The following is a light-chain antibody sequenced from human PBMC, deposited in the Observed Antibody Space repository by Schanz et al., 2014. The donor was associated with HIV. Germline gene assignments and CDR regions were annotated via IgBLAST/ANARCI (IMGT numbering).Light chain of an antibody. J-gene: IGLJ3*02. CDR1: TSNIGSNH. CDR3: ATWDDSLDGWV. V-gene: IGLV1-44*01. Sequence: QSVLTQPPSASGTPGQRVTISCSGSTSNIGSNHVDWYQQLPGTAPKLLIFRNSQRPSGVPDRFSGSKSGTSASLAISGLQSEDEADYFCATWDDSLDGWVFGGGTKLTVL. CDR2: RNS.